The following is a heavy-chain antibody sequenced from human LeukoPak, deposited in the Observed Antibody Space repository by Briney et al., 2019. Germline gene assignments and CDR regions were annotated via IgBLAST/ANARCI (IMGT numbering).Heavy chain of an antibody. V-gene: IGHV1-58*01. J-gene: IGHJ6*02. CDR1: GFTFTSSA. CDR2: IVVGSGNT. D-gene: IGHD3-3*01. CDR3: AAAPYYDFWSGYFGYYYGMDV. Sequence: SVKVSCTASGFTFTSSAVQWVRQARGQRLEWIGWIVVGSGNTNYAQKFQERVTITRDMSTSTAYMELSSLRSEDTAVYYCAAAPYYDFWSGYFGYYYGMDVWGQGTTVTVSS.